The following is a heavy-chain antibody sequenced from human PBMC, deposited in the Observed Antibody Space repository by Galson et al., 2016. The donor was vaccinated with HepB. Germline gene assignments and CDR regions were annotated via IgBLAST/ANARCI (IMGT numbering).Heavy chain of an antibody. CDR2: VSTSGSATTM. CDR3: AKGRVRYSRSSDIDY. J-gene: IGHJ4*02. Sequence: APGKGLEWVSYVSTSGSATTMFYADSVKGRFTISRDNAKNSLYLQMNSLRAEDTALYYCAKGRVRYSRSSDIDYWGQGSLVTVSS. D-gene: IGHD6-6*01. V-gene: IGHV3-11*01.